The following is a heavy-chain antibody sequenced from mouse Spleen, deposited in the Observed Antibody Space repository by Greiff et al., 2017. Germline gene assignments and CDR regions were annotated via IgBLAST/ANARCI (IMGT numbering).Heavy chain of an antibody. Sequence: QVQLQQSGPELVKPGASVKISCKASGYAFSSSWMNWVKQRPGKGLEWIGRIFPGDGDTNYNGKFKGKATLTADKSSSTAYMQLSSLTSEDSAVYFCANYDYEGTYWAMDYWGQGTSVTVSS. V-gene: IGHV1-82*01. J-gene: IGHJ4*01. CDR3: ANYDYEGTYWAMDY. CDR2: IFPGDGDT. D-gene: IGHD2-4*01. CDR1: GYAFSSSW.